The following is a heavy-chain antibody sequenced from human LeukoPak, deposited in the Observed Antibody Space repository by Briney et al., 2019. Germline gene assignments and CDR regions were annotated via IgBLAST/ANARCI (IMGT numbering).Heavy chain of an antibody. V-gene: IGHV4-39*07. CDR1: GASTRSSTYY. CDR3: ARGRYELGQ. Sequence: SETLSLTCSVSGASTRSSTYYWSWIRQPPGKGLEWIGEINHSGSTNYNPSLKSRVTISVDTSKNQFSLKLSSVTAADTAVYYCARGRYELGQWGQGTLVTVSS. D-gene: IGHD2-2*01. CDR2: INHSGST. J-gene: IGHJ4*02.